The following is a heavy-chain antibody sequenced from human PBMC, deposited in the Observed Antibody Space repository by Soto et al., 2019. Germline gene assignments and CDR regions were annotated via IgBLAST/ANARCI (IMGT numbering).Heavy chain of an antibody. CDR1: GYTFISYD. V-gene: IGHV1-8*01. J-gene: IGHJ4*02. CDR2: MNSNTGDT. D-gene: IGHD5-12*01. CDR3: ARGDGYIFDY. Sequence: QVQLVQTGAEVNKPGASVKVSCKASGYTFISYDINWVRQATGQGLEWMGWMNSNTGDTGYAQKFQGRINMTRNTSISTANLELSRIRSDDTAVYFCARGDGYIFDYGGQGTLVNVSS.